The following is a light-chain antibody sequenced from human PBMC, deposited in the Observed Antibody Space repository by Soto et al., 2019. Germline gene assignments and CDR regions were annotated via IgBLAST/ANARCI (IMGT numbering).Light chain of an antibody. V-gene: IGLV1-44*01. CDR1: SSNIGTSS. CDR3: AAWDDSLNGHV. Sequence: QPALTHPHSASGTPGQRVTISYSGGSSNIGTSSVHWFQQLPGTAPKLLISTTNQRPSGVPERFSGSKSGTSASLAISGLQSEDEADYYCAAWDDSLNGHVFGTGTKVTVL. CDR2: TTN. J-gene: IGLJ1*01.